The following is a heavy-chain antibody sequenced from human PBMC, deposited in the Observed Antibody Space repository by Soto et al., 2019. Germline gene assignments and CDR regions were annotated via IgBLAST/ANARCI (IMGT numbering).Heavy chain of an antibody. CDR3: AKTKIATGGRSYDC. J-gene: IGHJ4*02. D-gene: IGHD6-13*01. V-gene: IGHV3-23*01. CDR2: IGVSAANT. Sequence: EVQLLESGGGLVQPGGSLRLSCAASGFTFSNSGMTWVRQAPGKGLAWVSAIGVSAANTYYADSVKGRFTISRDNSKNTLYLEMNSLRVGDTDVYYCAKTKIATGGRSYDCWGQGTLVSVSS. CDR1: GFTFSNSG.